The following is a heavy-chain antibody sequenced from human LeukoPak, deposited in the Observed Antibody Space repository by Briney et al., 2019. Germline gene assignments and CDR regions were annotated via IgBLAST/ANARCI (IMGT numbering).Heavy chain of an antibody. D-gene: IGHD3-10*01. CDR1: GFTFDDYA. CDR3: AKALYYYGSGSYPFDY. V-gene: IGHV3-9*01. Sequence: GGSLRLSCAASGFTFDDYAMHWVRQAPGKGLEWVSGISWNSGSIGYADSVKGRFTISRDNAKNSLYLQMNSLRAEDTALYYCAKALYYYGSGSYPFDYWGQGTLVTVSS. CDR2: ISWNSGSI. J-gene: IGHJ4*02.